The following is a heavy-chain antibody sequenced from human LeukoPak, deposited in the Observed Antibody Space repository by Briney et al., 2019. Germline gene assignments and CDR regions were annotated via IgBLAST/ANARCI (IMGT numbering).Heavy chain of an antibody. CDR2: ISAYNGNT. Sequence: ASVKVSCKASGYTLTRYGISWVRQAPGKGLEWMGWISAYNGNTNYAQKLQGRVTMTTDTSTSTAYMELRSLRSDDTAVYYCARALSGYDWGDYWGQGTLVTVSS. CDR1: GYTLTRYG. J-gene: IGHJ4*02. D-gene: IGHD5-12*01. V-gene: IGHV1-18*01. CDR3: ARALSGYDWGDY.